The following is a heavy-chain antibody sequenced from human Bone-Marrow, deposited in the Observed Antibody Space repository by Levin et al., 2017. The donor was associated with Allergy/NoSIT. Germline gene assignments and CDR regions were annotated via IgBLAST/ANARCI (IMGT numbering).Heavy chain of an antibody. D-gene: IGHD1-1*01. CDR1: GFIFSDYY. J-gene: IGHJ5*02. Sequence: GGSLRLSCAASGFIFSDYYMSWIRQAPGKGLEWVSYISTSSSYTNNADSVKGRFTISRDDAKNSLYLQMNSLRAEDTAVYYCARGSRSLELGTWGQGTLVTVSS. CDR2: ISTSSSYT. V-gene: IGHV3-11*06. CDR3: ARGSRSLELGT.